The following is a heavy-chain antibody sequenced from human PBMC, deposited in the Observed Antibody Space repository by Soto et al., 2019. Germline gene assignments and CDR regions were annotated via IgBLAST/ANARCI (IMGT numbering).Heavy chain of an antibody. CDR3: ARDHGGSTWFVGIYYSFGVDV. CDR1: GFTFSSYN. Sequence: EVQLVESGGGLVQPGGSLRLSCAASGFTFSSYNMNWVRQAPGKGLEWVAYISCSSGTKYYADSVKGRFTISRDNAKNSLYLQMDSLRDADTAVYYCARDHGGSTWFVGIYYSFGVDVWGQGTTVTVSS. CDR2: ISCSSGTK. D-gene: IGHD6-13*01. V-gene: IGHV3-48*02. J-gene: IGHJ6*02.